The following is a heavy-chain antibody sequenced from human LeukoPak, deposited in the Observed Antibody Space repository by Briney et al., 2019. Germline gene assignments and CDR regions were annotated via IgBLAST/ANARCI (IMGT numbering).Heavy chain of an antibody. J-gene: IGHJ4*02. Sequence: GGSLRLSCAASGFSFSSYAMSWVRQAPGKGLEWVSPISSSGGSTYYADSVKGGFTISRDNSKDTLYVQINSLRVEDTAVYYCAKIRWSPYFFDFWGQGTLVTVSS. CDR2: ISSSGGST. D-gene: IGHD4-23*01. CDR3: AKIRWSPYFFDF. CDR1: GFSFSSYA. V-gene: IGHV3-23*01.